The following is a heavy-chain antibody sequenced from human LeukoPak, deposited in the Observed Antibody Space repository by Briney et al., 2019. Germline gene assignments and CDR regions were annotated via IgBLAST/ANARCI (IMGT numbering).Heavy chain of an antibody. CDR1: GYTLTELS. V-gene: IGHV1-24*01. CDR2: FDPEDGET. CDR3: AANRGRYYYDSSGYSNWFDP. J-gene: IGHJ5*02. D-gene: IGHD3-22*01. Sequence: GASVKVSCKVSGYTLTELSMHWVRQAPGKGLEWMGGFDPEDGETIYAQKFQGRVTMTEDTSTDTAYMELSSLRSEDTAVYYCAANRGRYYYDSSGYSNWFDPWGQGTLVTVSS.